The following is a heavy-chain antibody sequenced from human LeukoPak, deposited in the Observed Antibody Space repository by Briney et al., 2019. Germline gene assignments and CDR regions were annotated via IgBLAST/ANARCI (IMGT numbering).Heavy chain of an antibody. D-gene: IGHD1-14*01. Sequence: GGSLRLSYAASGFTFSSSAMSWVRQAPGKGLEWVSSISRSSSYIYYADSMKGRFTISRDNANNSLFLQMNSLRAEDTAVYYCARDRGNQRGYYYYYMDVWGKGTTVTVSS. CDR1: GFTFSSSA. V-gene: IGHV3-21*01. J-gene: IGHJ6*03. CDR2: ISRSSSYI. CDR3: ARDRGNQRGYYYYYMDV.